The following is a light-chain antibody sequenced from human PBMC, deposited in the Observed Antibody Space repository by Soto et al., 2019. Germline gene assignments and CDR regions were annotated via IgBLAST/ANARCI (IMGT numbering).Light chain of an antibody. CDR1: SSDVGGYNY. Sequence: QPASVSGSPGQSITISCTGTSSDVGGYNYVSWYQQHPGKAPKLMIYDVSNRPSGVSNRFSGSKSGNTASLTISGLQAEDEADYYCSSYTSSSTPLFGGGTKLTVL. V-gene: IGLV2-14*01. CDR3: SSYTSSSTPL. CDR2: DVS. J-gene: IGLJ2*01.